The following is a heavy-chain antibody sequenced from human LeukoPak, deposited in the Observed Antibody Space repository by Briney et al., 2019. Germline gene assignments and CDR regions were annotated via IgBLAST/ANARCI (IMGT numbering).Heavy chain of an antibody. J-gene: IGHJ4*02. CDR3: ARDLLDFHEVITSGAPNDY. CDR2: INPNSGGT. D-gene: IGHD3-22*01. V-gene: IGHV1-2*02. Sequence: ASVKVSCKASGYTFTGHYMHWVRQAPGQGLEWMGWINPNSGGTNYAQKFQGRVTMTRDTSISTAYMELSRLRSDDTAVYYCARDLLDFHEVITSGAPNDYWGQGTLVTVSS. CDR1: GYTFTGHY.